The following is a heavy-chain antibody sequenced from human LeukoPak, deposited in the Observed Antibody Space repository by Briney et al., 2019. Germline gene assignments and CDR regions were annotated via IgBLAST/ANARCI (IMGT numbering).Heavy chain of an antibody. V-gene: IGHV5-51*01. D-gene: IGHD2-21*02. J-gene: IGHJ4*02. CDR3: ARQAYCGGDCYPYFDY. CDR2: IYPGDSDT. Sequence: GESLKISCKGSGYSFTSYWIGWVRQMPGKGLEWMGMIYPGDSDTRYSPSFQGQVTISADKSISTAYLQWSSLKASDTAMYYCARQAYCGGDCYPYFDYWGQGTLVTVSS. CDR1: GYSFTSYW.